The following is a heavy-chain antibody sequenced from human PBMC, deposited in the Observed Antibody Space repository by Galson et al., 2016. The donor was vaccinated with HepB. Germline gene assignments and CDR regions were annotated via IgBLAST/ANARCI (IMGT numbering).Heavy chain of an antibody. CDR1: GFSLSTSGVG. CDR2: IYWNDYK. D-gene: IGHD3-3*01. J-gene: IGHJ5*02. Sequence: PALVKPTQTLTLTCTFSGFSLSTSGVGVGWIRQPPGKALEWLALIYWNDYKYYSPSLKSRLTITKDTSKNQVVLTMTNMDPVDTATYYCAHRPPYYDFWSGKYNWFDLWGQGTLVTVSS. CDR3: AHRPPYYDFWSGKYNWFDL. V-gene: IGHV2-5*01.